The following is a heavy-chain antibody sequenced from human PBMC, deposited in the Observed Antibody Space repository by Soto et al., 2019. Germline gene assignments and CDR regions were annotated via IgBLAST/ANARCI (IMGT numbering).Heavy chain of an antibody. V-gene: IGHV3-30*18. Sequence: GGSLRLSCAASGFTFSSYGMHWVRQAPGKGLEWVAVISYDGSNKYYADSVKGRFTISRDNSKNTLYLQMNSLRAEDTAVYYCAKLYGVDPWGQGTLVTVSS. CDR2: ISYDGSNK. CDR1: GFTFSSYG. CDR3: AKLYGVDP. D-gene: IGHD4-17*01. J-gene: IGHJ5*02.